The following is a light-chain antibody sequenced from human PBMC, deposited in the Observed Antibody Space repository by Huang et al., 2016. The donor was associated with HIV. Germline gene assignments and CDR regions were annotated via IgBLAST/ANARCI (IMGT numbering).Light chain of an antibody. Sequence: EIVMTQSPATLSVSPGQRVTLSCRANRSVSTNLAWYQQRHGQAPRLLIYGSSTRAPGIPARFSGIGSVTDFSLTISSLQSEDFALYYCHQYNNWLLSFGGGTRV. CDR2: GSS. V-gene: IGKV3-15*01. CDR3: HQYNNWLLS. J-gene: IGKJ4*01. CDR1: RSVSTN.